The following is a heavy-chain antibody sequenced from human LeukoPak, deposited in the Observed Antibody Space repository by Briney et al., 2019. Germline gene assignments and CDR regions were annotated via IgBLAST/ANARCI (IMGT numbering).Heavy chain of an antibody. J-gene: IGHJ4*02. CDR2: MHTSGSS. CDR3: ARDLGSGWYDY. V-gene: IGHV4-4*07. CDR1: DGSISGYY. Sequence: SETLSLTCSVSDGSISGYYWSWIRQPAGKGLEWIGRMHTSGSSNYNVSLKSRVAMSVDTPRNQFALRLSSVTAADTAIYYCARDLGSGWYDYWGQGTLVTASS. D-gene: IGHD6-13*01.